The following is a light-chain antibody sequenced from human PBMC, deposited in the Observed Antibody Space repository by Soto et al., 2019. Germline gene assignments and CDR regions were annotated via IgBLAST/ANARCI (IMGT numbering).Light chain of an antibody. CDR2: EVS. J-gene: IGLJ1*01. CDR3: SSYAGAITFYV. Sequence: QSALTQPASVSGSPGQSITISCTGTSSDVGDYNYVSWYQQHPGKAPKLIIYEVSNRASGVSTRFSGSRSGNTASLTISGLQAEDEADYYCSSYAGAITFYVFGTGTKLTVL. CDR1: SSDVGDYNY. V-gene: IGLV2-14*01.